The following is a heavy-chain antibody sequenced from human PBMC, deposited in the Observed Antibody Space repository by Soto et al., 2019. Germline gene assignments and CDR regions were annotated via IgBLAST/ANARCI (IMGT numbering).Heavy chain of an antibody. CDR1: GFPFSSYS. CDR2: IISSSSTI. CDR3: ARDDYYDTSGYLALFDY. Sequence: AGGALRLSCAASGFPFSSYSINWVPPAPGKGLEWGSYIISSSSTIYYADSVKGRFTISRDNAKNSLYLQMNSLRDEDTAVYYCARDDYYDTSGYLALFDYWGQGTLVTVSS. J-gene: IGHJ4*02. V-gene: IGHV3-48*02. D-gene: IGHD3-22*01.